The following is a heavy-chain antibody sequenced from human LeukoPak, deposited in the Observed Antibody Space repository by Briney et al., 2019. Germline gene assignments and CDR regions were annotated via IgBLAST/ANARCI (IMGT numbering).Heavy chain of an antibody. D-gene: IGHD3-22*01. CDR2: ISAYNGNT. J-gene: IGHJ4*02. V-gene: IGHV1-18*01. CDR3: ARDGHRMYYYGGSDYHFDY. Sequence: ASVKVSCNASGYTFTSYGISWVRQAPGQGLEWMGWISAYNGNTNYAQKLQGRVTMTTDTSTSTAYMELRSMRSDDTALYYCARDGHRMYYYGGSDYHFDYWGQGTLVTVSS. CDR1: GYTFTSYG.